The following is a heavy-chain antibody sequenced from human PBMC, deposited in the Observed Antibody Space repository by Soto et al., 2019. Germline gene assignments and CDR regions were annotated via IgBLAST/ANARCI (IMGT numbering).Heavy chain of an antibody. CDR2: ISAYNGNT. D-gene: IGHD6-13*01. Sequence: ASVNVSFKASGYTFTSYGISWVRQAPGQGLGWMGWISAYNGNTNYAQKLQGRVTMTTDTSTSTAYMELRSLRSDDTAVYYCAGDLADSSRYHTYYYYGMDVWGQGTTVTVSS. CDR1: GYTFTSYG. V-gene: IGHV1-18*01. J-gene: IGHJ6*02. CDR3: AGDLADSSRYHTYYYYGMDV.